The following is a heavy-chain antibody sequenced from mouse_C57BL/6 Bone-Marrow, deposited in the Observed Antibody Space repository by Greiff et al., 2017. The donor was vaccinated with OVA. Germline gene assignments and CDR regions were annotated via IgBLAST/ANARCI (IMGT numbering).Heavy chain of an antibody. CDR3: AKRSPDGYYVEGAMDY. D-gene: IGHD2-3*01. Sequence: QVQLQQPGAELVKPGASVKLSCKASGYTFTSYWMQWVKQRPGQGLEWIGEIDPSDSYTNYNQKFKGKATLTVDTSSSTAYMQLSSLTSEDSAVYYCAKRSPDGYYVEGAMDYWGQGTSVTVSS. V-gene: IGHV1-50*01. CDR1: GYTFTSYW. J-gene: IGHJ4*01. CDR2: IDPSDSYT.